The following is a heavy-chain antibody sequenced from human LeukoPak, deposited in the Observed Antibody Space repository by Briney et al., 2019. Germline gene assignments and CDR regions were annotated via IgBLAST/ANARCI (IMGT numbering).Heavy chain of an antibody. CDR3: AELGITMIGGV. CDR2: INEAGSLK. V-gene: IGHV3-7*01. CDR1: GFNFVDFA. D-gene: IGHD3-10*02. J-gene: IGHJ6*04. Sequence: GGSLRLSCAASGFNFVDFAMHWVRQVPGKGLEWVTIINEAGSLKYYVDSVKGRFTISRDNAKNSLYLQMNSLRAEDTAVYYCAELGITMIGGVWGKGTTVTISS.